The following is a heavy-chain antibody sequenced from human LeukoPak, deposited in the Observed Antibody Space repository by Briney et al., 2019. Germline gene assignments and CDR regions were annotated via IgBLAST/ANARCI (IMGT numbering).Heavy chain of an antibody. CDR1: GGSISSYY. CDR2: IYTSGST. D-gene: IGHD4-17*01. J-gene: IGHJ5*02. CDR3: ARDGDYAGLGFDP. V-gene: IGHV4-4*07. Sequence: KPSETLSLTCTVSGGSISSYYWSWIRRPAGKGLEWIGRIYTSGSTNYNPSLKSRVTISVDTSKNQFSLKLSSVTAADTAVYYCARDGDYAGLGFDPRGQGTLVTVSS.